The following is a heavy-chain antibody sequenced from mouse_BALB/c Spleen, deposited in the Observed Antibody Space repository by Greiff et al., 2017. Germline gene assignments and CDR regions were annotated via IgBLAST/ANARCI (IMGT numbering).Heavy chain of an antibody. J-gene: IGHJ2*01. V-gene: IGHV1S137*01. CDR1: GYTFTDYA. CDR3: ARGVFDY. CDR2: ISTYYGDA. Sequence: VQRVESGAELVRPGVSVKISCKGSGYTFTDYAMHWVKQSHAKSLEWIGVISTYYGDASYNQKFKGKATMTVDKSSSTAYMELARLTSEDSAIYYCARGVFDYWGQGTTLTVSS.